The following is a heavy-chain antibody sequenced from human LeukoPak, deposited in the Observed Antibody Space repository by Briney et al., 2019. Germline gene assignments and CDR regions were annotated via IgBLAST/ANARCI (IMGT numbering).Heavy chain of an antibody. CDR1: GGSVSSYY. CDR3: ARDLLNGMDV. CDR2: MYISGST. Sequence: SETLSLTRTVSGGSVSSYYWSWIRQPAGKGLEWIGRMYISGSTDYNPSLKSRVTMSLDTSKNQLSLKLISVTAADTALYYCARDLLNGMDVWGQGTTVTVSS. D-gene: IGHD3-9*01. V-gene: IGHV4-4*07. J-gene: IGHJ6*02.